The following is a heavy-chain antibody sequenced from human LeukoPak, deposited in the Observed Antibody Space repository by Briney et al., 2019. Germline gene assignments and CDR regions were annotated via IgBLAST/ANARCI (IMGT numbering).Heavy chain of an antibody. J-gene: IGHJ4*02. CDR3: ARDSNWYYFDY. V-gene: IGHV4-59*01. CDR1: GGSISSYY. D-gene: IGHD6-13*01. Sequence: SETLSLTCTVSGGSISSYYWSSIRQPPEKGLEWIGYIYYSGSTNYNPSLKGRVTISVDTSKSQFSLKLSSVTAADTAVYYCARDSNWYYFDYWGQGTLVTVSS. CDR2: IYYSGST.